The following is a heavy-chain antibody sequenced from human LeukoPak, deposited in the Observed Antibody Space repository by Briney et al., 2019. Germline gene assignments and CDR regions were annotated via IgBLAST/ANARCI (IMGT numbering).Heavy chain of an antibody. CDR2: IYYSGST. J-gene: IGHJ4*02. V-gene: IGHV4-59*11. CDR1: GGSISSHY. D-gene: IGHD5-18*01. Sequence: SETLPLTCTVSGGSISSHYWSWIRQPPGKGLEWIGYIYYSGSTNYNPSLKSRVTISVDTSKNQFSLKLSSVTAADTAVYYCARGDGYSYGYYFDYWGQGTLVTVSS. CDR3: ARGDGYSYGYYFDY.